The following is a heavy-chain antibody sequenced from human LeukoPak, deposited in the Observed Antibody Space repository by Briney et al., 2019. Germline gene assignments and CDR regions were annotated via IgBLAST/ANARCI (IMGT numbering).Heavy chain of an antibody. CDR3: AREVTDAPYYFDY. CDR1: GYSISSGYY. J-gene: IGHJ4*02. D-gene: IGHD4-23*01. Sequence: SETLSLTCSVSGYSISSGYYWAWIRQPPGKGLEWIGTIYQSGSTYYNPSLKSRVTISVDTSKNQFSLKLTSVTAADTAMYYCAREVTDAPYYFDYWGQGTLVTVSS. V-gene: IGHV4-38-2*02. CDR2: IYQSGST.